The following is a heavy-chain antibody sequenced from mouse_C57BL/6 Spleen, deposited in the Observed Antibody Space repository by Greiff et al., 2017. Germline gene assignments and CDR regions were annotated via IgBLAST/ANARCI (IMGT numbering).Heavy chain of an antibody. CDR1: GFTFSDYG. D-gene: IGHD4-1*01. Sequence: DVKLVESGGGLVKPGGSLKLSCAASGFTFSDYGMHWVRQAPEKGLEWVAYISSGSSTIYYADTVKGRFTISRDNAKNTLFLQMTSLRSEDTAMYYCARPKSNWDWYFDVWGTGTTVTVSS. CDR2: ISSGSSTI. V-gene: IGHV5-17*01. CDR3: ARPKSNWDWYFDV. J-gene: IGHJ1*03.